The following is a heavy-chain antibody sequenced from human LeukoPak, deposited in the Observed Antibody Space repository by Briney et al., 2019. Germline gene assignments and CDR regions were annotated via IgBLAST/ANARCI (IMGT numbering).Heavy chain of an antibody. V-gene: IGHV3-15*05. CDR1: GLTFANAR. CDR2: IKGKPDGGTA. J-gene: IGHJ4*02. D-gene: IGHD5-24*01. Sequence: GGSLRLSCAASGLTFANARMNWVRQAPGKGLEWVGRIKGKPDGGTAEYAASVMARFIISRDDSKNTVYLQMNSLREEDSGLYFCSTDRDWGQGTLVAVSS. CDR3: STDRD.